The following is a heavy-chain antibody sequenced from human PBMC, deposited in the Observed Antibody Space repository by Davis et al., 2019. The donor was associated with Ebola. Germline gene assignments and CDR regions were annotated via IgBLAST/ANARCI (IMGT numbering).Heavy chain of an antibody. CDR2: IKQDGSEK. CDR3: AKAKHLQWLVQNYFDY. J-gene: IGHJ4*02. D-gene: IGHD6-19*01. CDR1: GFTFSSYW. Sequence: GESLKISCAASGFTFSSYWMSWVRQAPGKGLEWVANIKQDGSEKYYVDSVKGRFTISRDNSKNTLYLQMNSLRAEDTAVYYCAKAKHLQWLVQNYFDYWGQGTLVTVSS. V-gene: IGHV3-7*01.